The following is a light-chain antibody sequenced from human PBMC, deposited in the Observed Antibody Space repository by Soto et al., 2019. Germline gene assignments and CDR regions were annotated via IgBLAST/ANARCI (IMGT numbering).Light chain of an antibody. CDR3: SSHTSSGTRV. CDR2: EVS. J-gene: IGLJ2*01. Sequence: QSALTQPASVSGSPGQSIAISCTGTSSDVGGYNYVSWYQQHPGKAPKLMIYEVSNRPSGVSNRFSGSKSGNTASLTISGLQAEDEADYYCSSHTSSGTRVFGGGTKVTVL. CDR1: SSDVGGYNY. V-gene: IGLV2-14*01.